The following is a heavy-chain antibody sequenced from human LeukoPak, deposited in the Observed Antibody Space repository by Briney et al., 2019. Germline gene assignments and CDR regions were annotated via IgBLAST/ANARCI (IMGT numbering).Heavy chain of an antibody. D-gene: IGHD3-9*01. CDR3: ARVADFDWLLEPYYYYGIDV. CDR1: GYTFTGYY. CDR2: INPNSGGT. Sequence: ASVKVSCKASGYTFTGYYMHWVRQAPGQGLEWMGWINPNSGGTNYAQKFQGRVTMTRDTSISTAYMELSRLRSDDTAVYYCARVADFDWLLEPYYYYGIDVWGQGTTVTVSS. J-gene: IGHJ6*02. V-gene: IGHV1-2*02.